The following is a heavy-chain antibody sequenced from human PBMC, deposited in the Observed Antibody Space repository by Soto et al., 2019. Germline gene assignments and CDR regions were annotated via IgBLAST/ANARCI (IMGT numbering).Heavy chain of an antibody. CDR1: GFTFSSYA. V-gene: IGHV3-23*01. CDR3: AKAPSTLVNPGEAFDI. J-gene: IGHJ3*02. CDR2: ISGSGGST. D-gene: IGHD2-2*01. Sequence: EVQLLESGGGLVQPGGSLRLSCAASGFTFSSYAMSWVRQAPGKGLEWVSAISGSGGSTYYADSVKGRFTISRDNSKNTRYLQMNSLRAEDTAVYYCAKAPSTLVNPGEAFDIWGQGTMVTVSS.